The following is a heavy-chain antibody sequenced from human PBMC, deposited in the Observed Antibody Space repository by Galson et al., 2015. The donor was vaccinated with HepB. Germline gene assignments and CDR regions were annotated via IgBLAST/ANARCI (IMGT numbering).Heavy chain of an antibody. D-gene: IGHD2-2*01. Sequence: SLRLSCAASGFTFSSYAMSWVRQAPGKGLEWVSAISGSGGSTYYADSVKGRFTISRDNAKNSLYLQMNSLRAEDTAVYYCARGGYCSSTSCPPWGYYGMDVWGQGTTVTVSS. CDR2: ISGSGGST. CDR1: GFTFSSYA. V-gene: IGHV3-23*01. CDR3: ARGGYCSSTSCPPWGYYGMDV. J-gene: IGHJ6*02.